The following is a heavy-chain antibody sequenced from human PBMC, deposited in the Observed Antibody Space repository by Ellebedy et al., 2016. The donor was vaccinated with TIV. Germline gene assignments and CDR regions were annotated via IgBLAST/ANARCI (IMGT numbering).Heavy chain of an antibody. D-gene: IGHD2-15*01. V-gene: IGHV3-15*01. CDR2: IKSKTDGGTT. J-gene: IGHJ6*02. CDR1: GFTFSNAW. CDR3: VAATTRYYYYGMDV. Sequence: GESLKISCAASGFTFSNAWMSWVRQAPGKGLEWVGRIKSKTDGGTTDYAAPVKGRFTISRDDSKNTLYLQMNSLKTEDTTVYYCVAATTRYYYYGMDVWGQGTTVTVSS.